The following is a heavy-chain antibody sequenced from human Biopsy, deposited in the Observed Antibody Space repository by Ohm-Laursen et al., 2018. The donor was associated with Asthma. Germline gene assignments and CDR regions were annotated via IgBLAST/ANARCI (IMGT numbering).Heavy chain of an antibody. V-gene: IGHV3-30*18. J-gene: IGHJ6*02. CDR1: GFTFSSYG. CDR2: ISYDGSNK. D-gene: IGHD3-3*01. CDR3: AKDTEGRYDFWSGLSYNYYGMDV. Sequence: SLRLSCTASGFTFSSYGMYWVRQAPGKGLEWVAVISYDGSNKYYADSVKGRFTISRDNSKNTMYLQMNSLRAEDTAVYYCAKDTEGRYDFWSGLSYNYYGMDVWGQGTTVTVSS.